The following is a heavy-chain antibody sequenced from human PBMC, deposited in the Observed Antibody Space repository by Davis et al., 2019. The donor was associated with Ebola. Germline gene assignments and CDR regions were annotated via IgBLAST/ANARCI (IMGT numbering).Heavy chain of an antibody. D-gene: IGHD3-22*01. CDR1: GGSISSSSYY. Sequence: SETLSLTCTVSGGSISSSSYYWGWIRQPPGKGLEWIGYIYHDRSTYYNPSFESRVTIYVDTSKNQFSLRLSSETAADTAIYYCARLRDYYDSSGYAFDIWGQGTMVSVSS. J-gene: IGHJ3*02. CDR2: IYHDRST. CDR3: ARLRDYYDSSGYAFDI. V-gene: IGHV4-39*01.